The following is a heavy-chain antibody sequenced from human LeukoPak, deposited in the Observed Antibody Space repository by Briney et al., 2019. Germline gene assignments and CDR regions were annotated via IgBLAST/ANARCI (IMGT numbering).Heavy chain of an antibody. CDR2: IYHSGST. CDR1: GFSISSGYY. J-gene: IGHJ3*02. D-gene: IGHD3-10*01. CDR3: VGGPEAFDI. Sequence: SETLSLTCTVSGFSISSGYYWGWIRQPPGKGLEWIVSIYHSGSTYYNPSLKSRVTVSVDTSKNQFSLKLSSVTAADTVVYYCVGGPEAFDIWGHGTMVTVSS. V-gene: IGHV4-38-2*02.